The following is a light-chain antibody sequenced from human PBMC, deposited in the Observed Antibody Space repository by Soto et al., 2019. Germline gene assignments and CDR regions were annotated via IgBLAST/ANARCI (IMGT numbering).Light chain of an antibody. Sequence: EIVLTQSPATLSLSPGERATLSCRASQSVSSYLAWYQQKPGQAPRLLIYDASNRATGIPARFSGSGSATDFPLPISSLEPEDFAVYYCQQRSNWPLTFGGGNKVEIK. CDR1: QSVSSY. CDR2: DAS. J-gene: IGKJ4*01. CDR3: QQRSNWPLT. V-gene: IGKV3-11*01.